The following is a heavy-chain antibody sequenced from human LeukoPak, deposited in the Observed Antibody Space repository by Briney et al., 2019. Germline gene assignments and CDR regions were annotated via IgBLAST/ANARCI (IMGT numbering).Heavy chain of an antibody. CDR3: AREGDGMDV. D-gene: IGHD3-16*01. Sequence: SETLSLTCTVSGYSISSGYYWGWIRQPPGKGLEWIGSIYHSGSTYYNPSLKSRVTISVDTSKNQFSLKLSSVTAADTAVYYCAREGDGMDVWGQGTTVTVSS. CDR1: GYSISSGYY. CDR2: IYHSGST. J-gene: IGHJ6*02. V-gene: IGHV4-38-2*02.